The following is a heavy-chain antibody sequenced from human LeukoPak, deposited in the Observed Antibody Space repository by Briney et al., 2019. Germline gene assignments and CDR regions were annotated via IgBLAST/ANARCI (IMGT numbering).Heavy chain of an antibody. V-gene: IGHV3-48*01. J-gene: IGHJ4*02. CDR1: GFTFSSYS. Sequence: GGSLRLSCAASGFTFSSYSMNWVRQAPGKGLEWVSYISSSGNTIDYADSVKGRFTISRDNSKNTLYLQMNSLRAEDTAVYYCARGGPPMWYWGQGTLVTVSS. CDR3: ARGGPPMWY. CDR2: ISSSGNTI. D-gene: IGHD2-21*01.